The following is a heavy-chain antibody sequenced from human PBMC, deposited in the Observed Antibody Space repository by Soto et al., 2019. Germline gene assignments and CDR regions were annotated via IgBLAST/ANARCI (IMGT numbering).Heavy chain of an antibody. CDR3: ASLMTMVRGVIKGFDH. J-gene: IGHJ5*02. Sequence: SETLSLTCTVSGGSISSGGYYWSWIRQHPGKGLEWIGYIYYSGSTYYNPPLKSRVTISVDTSKNQSSLNLSSVTAADSAVYYCASLMTMVRGVIKGFDHWDQGTLETVSS. CDR1: GGSISSGGYY. D-gene: IGHD3-10*01. V-gene: IGHV4-31*03. CDR2: IYYSGST.